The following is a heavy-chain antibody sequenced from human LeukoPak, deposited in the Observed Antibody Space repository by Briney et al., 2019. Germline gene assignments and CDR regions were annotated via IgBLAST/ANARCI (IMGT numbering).Heavy chain of an antibody. Sequence: SVKVSCKASGGTFSSYAISWVRQAPGQGLEWMGGIIPIFGTANYAQKFQGRVTITADESTSTAYMELSSLRSEDTAVYYCARGAIFGVVTIYFDYWGQGTLVTVSS. D-gene: IGHD3-3*01. CDR1: GGTFSSYA. J-gene: IGHJ4*02. CDR3: ARGAIFGVVTIYFDY. V-gene: IGHV1-69*13. CDR2: IIPIFGTA.